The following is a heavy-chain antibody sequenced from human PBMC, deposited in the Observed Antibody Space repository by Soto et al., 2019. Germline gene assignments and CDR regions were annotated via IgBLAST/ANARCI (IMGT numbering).Heavy chain of an antibody. D-gene: IGHD2-15*01. CDR2: IYYSGST. J-gene: IGHJ5*02. CDR3: ARDMVVAATSNNWFDP. V-gene: IGHV4-59*01. CDR1: GGSISSYY. Sequence: PSETLSLTCTVSGGSISSYYWSWIRQPPGKGLEWIGYIYYSGSTNYNPSLKSRVTISVDTSKNQFSLKLSSVTAADTAMYYCARDMVVAATSNNWFDPWGQGTLVTVSS.